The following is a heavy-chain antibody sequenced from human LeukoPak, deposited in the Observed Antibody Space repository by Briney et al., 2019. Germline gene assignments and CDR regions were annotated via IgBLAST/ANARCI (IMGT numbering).Heavy chain of an antibody. CDR1: GFIFSNAW. D-gene: IGHD3-16*01. J-gene: IGHJ3*02. CDR3: ARITADAFDI. Sequence: GGSLRLSCAASGFIFSNAWMNWVRQGPGKGLEWVGRMKSEADGGTTDYGASVKGRFTISRDDSRNTLYLQMNSLRAEDTAVYYCARITADAFDIWGQGTMVTVSS. V-gene: IGHV3-15*07. CDR2: MKSEADGGTT.